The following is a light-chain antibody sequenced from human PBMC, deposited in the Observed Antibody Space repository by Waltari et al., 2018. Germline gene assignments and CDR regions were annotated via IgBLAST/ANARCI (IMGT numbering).Light chain of an antibody. CDR1: KLGDKY. CDR2: QDT. V-gene: IGLV3-1*01. CDR3: QAWDISTYHVV. Sequence: SYELTQPPSVSVSPGQTANINCSGDKLGDKYACWYQQKPGQSPVVVLYQDTKRPSGNPGRFSGSNSGDTATLTSSGTQAMDEADYYCQAWDISTYHVVFGGGTKLTVL. J-gene: IGLJ2*01.